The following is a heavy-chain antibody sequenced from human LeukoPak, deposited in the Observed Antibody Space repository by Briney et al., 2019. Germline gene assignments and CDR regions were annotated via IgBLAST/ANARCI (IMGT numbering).Heavy chain of an antibody. J-gene: IGHJ4*02. CDR2: ISSSSSYI. CDR1: GFTFSTYN. CDR3: ARAVSMGRGDY. D-gene: IGHD5-24*01. V-gene: IGHV3-21*01. Sequence: GGSLRLSCAASGFTFSTYNMNWVRQAPGKGLEWVSSISSSSSYIEYADSVKGRFTISRDNAKNSLYLQMNSLRAEDTAVYYCARAVSMGRGDYWGQGTLVTVSS.